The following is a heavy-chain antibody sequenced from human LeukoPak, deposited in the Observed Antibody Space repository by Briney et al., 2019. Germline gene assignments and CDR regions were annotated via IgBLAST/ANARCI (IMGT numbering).Heavy chain of an antibody. CDR2: IKQDGSKK. D-gene: IGHD5-24*01. J-gene: IGHJ4*02. CDR3: TRVGYIDEGIDY. Sequence: GGSLRLSCIASGFPFSNWMTWVRQAPGKGLEWVANIKQDGSKKSYMDSVKGRFTISRDNAKNSLYLQMNSLRAEDTAIYYCTRVGYIDEGIDYWGQGTLVTVSS. V-gene: IGHV3-7*04. CDR1: GFPFSNW.